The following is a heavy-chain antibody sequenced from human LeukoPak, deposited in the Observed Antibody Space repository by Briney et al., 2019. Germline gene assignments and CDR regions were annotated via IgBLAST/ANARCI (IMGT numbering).Heavy chain of an antibody. CDR3: ARPRYGSGGLDS. V-gene: IGHV4-34*01. Sequence: PSETLSLTCAVYGESFIGHYWTWLRRPPGKGLEGIGEINHSGSTTSHPSLNSRVTISVDTSKNQCSLKLTSVTAAHTAVYYCARPRYGSGGLDSWGQGNLGTVSS. CDR1: GESFIGHY. CDR2: INHSGST. J-gene: IGHJ4*02. D-gene: IGHD3-10*01.